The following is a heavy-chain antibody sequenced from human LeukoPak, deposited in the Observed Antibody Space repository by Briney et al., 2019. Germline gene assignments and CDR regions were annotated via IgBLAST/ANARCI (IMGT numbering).Heavy chain of an antibody. CDR3: AKDHRLIVVAYAFDI. Sequence: PGGSLRLSCAASGFTCDDYAMHWVRQAPGKGLEWVSLISGHGGNTYYADSVKGRFTISRDNSRNSLYLQMNSLRTEDTALYYRAKDHRLIVVAYAFDIWGQGTMVTVSS. CDR1: GFTCDDYA. D-gene: IGHD3-22*01. V-gene: IGHV3-43*02. J-gene: IGHJ3*02. CDR2: ISGHGGNT.